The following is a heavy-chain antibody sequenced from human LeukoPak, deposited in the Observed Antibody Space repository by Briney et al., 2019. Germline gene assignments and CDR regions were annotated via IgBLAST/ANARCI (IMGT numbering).Heavy chain of an antibody. D-gene: IGHD1-7*01. J-gene: IGHJ4*02. CDR1: GYTFTGYY. CDR2: INPNSGGT. V-gene: IGHV1-2*04. CDR3: ARSGGVNWNYPQDY. Sequence: ASVKVSCKASGYTFTGYYMHWVRQAPGQGLEWMGWINPNSGGTNYAQKFQGWVTMTRDTSISTAYMELSRLRSDDTAVYYCARSGGVNWNYPQDYWGQGTLVTVSS.